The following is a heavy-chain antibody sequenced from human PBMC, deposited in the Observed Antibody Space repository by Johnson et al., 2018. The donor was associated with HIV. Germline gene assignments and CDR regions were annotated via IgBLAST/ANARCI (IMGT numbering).Heavy chain of an antibody. Sequence: EVQLVESGGGLIQPGGSLRLSCAASGFTVSSNYMSWVRQAPGKGLEWLSVIYSGGSTYYADSVTGRFTISRDNSKNTLYLQMNSLRAEDTALYYCARDGGYKWNYVTLGDAFDIWGQGTMVTVSS. V-gene: IGHV3-53*01. D-gene: IGHD1-7*01. CDR2: IYSGGST. CDR3: ARDGGYKWNYVTLGDAFDI. J-gene: IGHJ3*02. CDR1: GFTVSSNY.